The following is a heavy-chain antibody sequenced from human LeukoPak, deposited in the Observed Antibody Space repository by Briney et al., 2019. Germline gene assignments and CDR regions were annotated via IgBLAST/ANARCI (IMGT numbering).Heavy chain of an antibody. CDR1: GFTFSSYG. Sequence: GGSLRLSCAASGFTFSSYGMHWVRQAPGKGLEWVAVISYDGSNKYYADSGKGRFTISRDNSKNTLYLQMNSLRAEGTAVYYCAKVRWFGELLSSYFDYWGQGTLVTVSS. CDR2: ISYDGSNK. J-gene: IGHJ4*02. CDR3: AKVRWFGELLSSYFDY. V-gene: IGHV3-30*18. D-gene: IGHD3-10*01.